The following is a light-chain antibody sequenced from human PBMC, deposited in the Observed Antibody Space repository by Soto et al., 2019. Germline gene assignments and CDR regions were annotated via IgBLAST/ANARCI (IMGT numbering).Light chain of an antibody. V-gene: IGLV3-21*04. CDR1: NIGSKS. CDR3: QVWDSKGV. CDR2: YDS. J-gene: IGLJ1*01. Sequence: SYELTQPPSVSVAPGKTARITCGGNNIGSKSVHWYQQKPGQAPVLVIYYDSDRPSGIPERFSGSNSGNTATLTISRVEAGDEADYYCQVWDSKGVFGTGTQLTVL.